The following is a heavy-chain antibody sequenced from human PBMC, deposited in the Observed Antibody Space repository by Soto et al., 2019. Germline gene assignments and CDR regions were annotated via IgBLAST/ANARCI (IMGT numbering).Heavy chain of an antibody. CDR1: GSTFSSYA. V-gene: IGHV1-69*01. CDR2: IIPRFGTT. J-gene: IGHJ4*02. D-gene: IGHD5-12*01. Sequence: QVQLVQSGAEVKKPGSSVKVSCKASGSTFSSYAFSWVRQAPEQGLEWMGGIIPRFGTTNHAQTFQARGTTSANESTSRAYMEQSSLRSEATAVYYCARDQFRGYCRTNGPFDYWGQGTLVTVSS. CDR3: ARDQFRGYCRTNGPFDY.